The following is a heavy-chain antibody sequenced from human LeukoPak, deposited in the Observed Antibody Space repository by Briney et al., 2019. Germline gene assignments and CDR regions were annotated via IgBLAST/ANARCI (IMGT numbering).Heavy chain of an antibody. J-gene: IGHJ4*02. CDR3: ASRNFGYSSGWYNY. CDR1: GAPISTYY. D-gene: IGHD6-19*01. V-gene: IGHV4-59*08. CDR2: IDYSGST. Sequence: SETLSLTCTVSGAPISTYYWSWIRQPPGKGLEWIGYIDYSGSTNYNPSLKSRVTISVDTSKNQFSLKLSSVTAADTAVYYCASRNFGYSSGWYNYWGQGTLVTVSS.